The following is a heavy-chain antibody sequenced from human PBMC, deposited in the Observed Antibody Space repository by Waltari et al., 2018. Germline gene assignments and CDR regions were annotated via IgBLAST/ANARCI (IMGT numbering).Heavy chain of an antibody. CDR2: ISFDGSNK. CDR1: GFSLSSYA. V-gene: IGHV3-30*03. J-gene: IGHJ4*02. Sequence: QVQLVESGGGVVQPGGSLRLSCAASGFSLSSYAIYWVRQAPGKGLEWVSLISFDGSNKNHADSVRGRFTISRDSSKVYLEMNSLRPEDTAIYYCARGPGGYSGFLDYWGQGIMVTVSS. CDR3: ARGPGGYSGFLDY. D-gene: IGHD5-12*01.